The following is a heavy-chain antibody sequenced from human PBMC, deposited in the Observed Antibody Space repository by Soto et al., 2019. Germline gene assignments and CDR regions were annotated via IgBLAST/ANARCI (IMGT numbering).Heavy chain of an antibody. CDR3: VKYTDTYIQLWLPLTYYYGMDV. CDR1: GFTFSSYG. CDR2: ISYDRSNQ. V-gene: IGHV3-30*18. D-gene: IGHD5-18*01. Sequence: GGSLRLSCAASGFTFSSYGMHWVRQAPGKGQEWVAVISYDRSNQYYADSVKGRFTISRDNSKNTLYLDINSLRAEDTAVYYCVKYTDTYIQLWLPLTYYYGMDVWGQGTTVTVSS. J-gene: IGHJ6*02.